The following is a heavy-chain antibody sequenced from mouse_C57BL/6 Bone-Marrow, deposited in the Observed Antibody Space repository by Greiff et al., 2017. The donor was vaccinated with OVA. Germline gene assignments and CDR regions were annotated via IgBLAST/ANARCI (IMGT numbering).Heavy chain of an antibody. D-gene: IGHD1-1*01. CDR3: ARWSSPMDY. V-gene: IGHV7-3*01. CDR1: GFTFTDYY. CDR2: IRNKANGYTT. Sequence: EVHLVESGGGLVQPGGSLSLSCAASGFTFTDYYMSWVRQPPGKALEWLGFIRNKANGYTTEYSASVKGRFTISRDNSQSIRDLQMNALRAEDSATYYCARWSSPMDYWGQGTSVTVSS. J-gene: IGHJ4*01.